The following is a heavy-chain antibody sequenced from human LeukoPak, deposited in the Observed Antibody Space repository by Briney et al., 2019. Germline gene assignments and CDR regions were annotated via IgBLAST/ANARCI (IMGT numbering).Heavy chain of an antibody. Sequence: PSETLSLTCTVSGGSISSYYWSWIRQPPGKGLEWIGYIYYSGSTNYNPSLKSRVTISVDMSQSQFSLKLSSVTAADTAVYYCARTFARWLQSVVFGKSSARWFDPWGQGTLVTVSS. CDR1: GGSISSYY. CDR3: ARTFARWLQSVVFGKSSARWFDP. V-gene: IGHV4-59*12. CDR2: IYYSGST. J-gene: IGHJ5*02. D-gene: IGHD5-24*01.